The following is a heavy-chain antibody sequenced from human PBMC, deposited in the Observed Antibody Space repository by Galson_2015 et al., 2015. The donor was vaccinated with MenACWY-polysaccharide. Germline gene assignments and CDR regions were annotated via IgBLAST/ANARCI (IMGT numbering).Heavy chain of an antibody. CDR2: IIPIAGMV. Sequence: SVKVSCKASGGTFSDYGFGWVRQAPGQGLEWMGRIIPIAGMVNYAQKFQGRLTITADRSTGTIHLELSSLTSEDTAVYYCARVDCSGPACYFAYWGQGTLVTVSA. CDR3: ARVDCSGPACYFAY. CDR1: GGTFSDYG. J-gene: IGHJ4*02. D-gene: IGHD2-15*01. V-gene: IGHV1-69*04.